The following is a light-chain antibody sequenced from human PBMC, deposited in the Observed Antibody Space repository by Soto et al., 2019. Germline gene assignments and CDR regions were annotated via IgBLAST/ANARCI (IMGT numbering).Light chain of an antibody. V-gene: IGLV1-44*01. J-gene: IGLJ2*01. Sequence: QPVLTQPPSASGTPGQRVTISCSGSSSNIGMNTVNWYQHLPGTAPKLLIYSDYQRPSGVPDRFSGSRSGTSASLTISGLQSEDEADYYCAAWDQSLNGVVFGGGTKLTVL. CDR1: SSNIGMNT. CDR2: SDY. CDR3: AAWDQSLNGVV.